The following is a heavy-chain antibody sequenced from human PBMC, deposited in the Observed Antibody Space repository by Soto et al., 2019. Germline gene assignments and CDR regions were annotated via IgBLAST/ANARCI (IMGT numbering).Heavy chain of an antibody. CDR3: ARHKIFGVVITKGNNWFDP. CDR2: IYYSGST. Sequence: SETLSLTCTVSGGSISSSSYYWGWIRQPPGKGLEWIGSIYYSGSTYYNPSLKSRVTISVDTSKNQFSLKLSSVTAADTAVYYCARHKIFGVVITKGNNWFDPWGQGTLVTVSS. J-gene: IGHJ5*02. CDR1: GGSISSSSYY. D-gene: IGHD3-3*01. V-gene: IGHV4-39*01.